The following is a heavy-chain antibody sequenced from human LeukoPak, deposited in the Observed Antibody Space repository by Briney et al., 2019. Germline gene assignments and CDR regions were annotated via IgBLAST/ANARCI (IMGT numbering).Heavy chain of an antibody. D-gene: IGHD3-16*01. CDR1: SGSISRYW. V-gene: IGHV4-59*12. CDR3: ARRGGGHAFDI. J-gene: IGHJ3*02. Sequence: SETLSLTYTVASGSISRYWWRWIRQPPGKGLEYIGYIFYSGSTNYNPSLKSRVTISVDTSKIHFSLRLSSVTRAGMSVYYCARRGGGHAFDIWGQGTMVTVSS. CDR2: IFYSGST.